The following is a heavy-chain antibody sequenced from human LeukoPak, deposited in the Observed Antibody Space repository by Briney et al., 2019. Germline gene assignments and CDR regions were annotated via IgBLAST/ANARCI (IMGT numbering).Heavy chain of an antibody. J-gene: IGHJ5*02. CDR2: IYYSGST. CDR3: ARDSAYYDSSGYNRWFDP. V-gene: IGHV4-61*01. CDR1: GGSVSSGSYY. Sequence: SETLSLTCTVSGGSVSSGSYYWSWIRQPPGKGLEWIGYIYYSGSTNYNPSLKSRVTISVDTSKNQFSLKLSSVAAADTAVYYCARDSAYYDSSGYNRWFDPWGQGTLSPSPQ. D-gene: IGHD3-22*01.